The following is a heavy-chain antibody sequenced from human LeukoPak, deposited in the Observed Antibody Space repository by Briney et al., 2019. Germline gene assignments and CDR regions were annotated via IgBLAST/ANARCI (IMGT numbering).Heavy chain of an antibody. V-gene: IGHV4-59*01. Sequence: PSETLSLTCTVSGVSISSYYWSWIRQPPGKGLEWIGYIYYSGSTNYNPSLKSRVTISVDTSKNQFSLKLSSVTAADTAVYYCARGGPVAAAGTVDCWGQGTLVTVSS. CDR2: IYYSGST. D-gene: IGHD6-13*01. CDR3: ARGGPVAAAGTVDC. J-gene: IGHJ4*02. CDR1: GVSISSYY.